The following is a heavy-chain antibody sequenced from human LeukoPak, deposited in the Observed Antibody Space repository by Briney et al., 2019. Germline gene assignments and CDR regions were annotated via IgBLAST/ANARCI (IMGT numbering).Heavy chain of an antibody. V-gene: IGHV3-20*04. CDR2: INWNGGST. CDR3: AREGGVVYDFWSGYQYNWFDP. CDR1: GFTFDDYG. Sequence: PGGSLRLSCAASGFTFDDYGMSWVRQAPGKGLEWVSGINWNGGSTGYADSVKDRFTISRDNAKNSLYLQMNSLRAEDTALYYCAREGGVVYDFWSGYQYNWFDPWGQGTLVTVSS. J-gene: IGHJ5*02. D-gene: IGHD3-3*01.